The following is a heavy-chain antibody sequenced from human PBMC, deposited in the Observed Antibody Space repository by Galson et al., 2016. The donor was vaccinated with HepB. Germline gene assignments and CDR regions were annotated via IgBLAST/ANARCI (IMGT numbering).Heavy chain of an antibody. CDR1: GGTFTSYA. CDR3: ARGGYSGYHWLDP. V-gene: IGHV1-69*13. CDR2: IIPVLGTT. D-gene: IGHD5-12*01. J-gene: IGHJ5*02. Sequence: SVKVSCKASGGTFTSYAISWVRQAPGRGLEWMGGIIPVLGTTNYAQKFQGRVTITADESTSTVYMNLGSLTSQDTAVYYCARGGYSGYHWLDPWGQGTLVTVSS.